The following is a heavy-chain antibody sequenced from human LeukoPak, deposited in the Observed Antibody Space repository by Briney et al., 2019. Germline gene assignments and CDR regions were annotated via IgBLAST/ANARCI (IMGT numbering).Heavy chain of an antibody. Sequence: PGGSLRLSCAASGFTLSSYWMHWVRQVPGKGLVWVSRINYDGTSTSYADCVKGRFTISRDNAKNTLYLQMNSLRAEDTAVYYCARDLTGPLDYWGQGTLVTVSS. CDR1: GFTLSSYW. CDR2: INYDGTST. J-gene: IGHJ4*02. V-gene: IGHV3-74*01. D-gene: IGHD1-14*01. CDR3: ARDLTGPLDY.